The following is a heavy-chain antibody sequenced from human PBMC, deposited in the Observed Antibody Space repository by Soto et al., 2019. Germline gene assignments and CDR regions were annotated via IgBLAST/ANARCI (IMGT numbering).Heavy chain of an antibody. Sequence: GGSLRLSCSASGFTFSDYAMHWVRQTPGKGLEYVSVIRSAGDRIYYADSVKGRFTISTDNAGNSVFLQMRSLRDEDTAVYFCVRDRDLYRDMFHADLWSQGTLVTVSS. D-gene: IGHD3-10*02. CDR2: IRSAGDRI. V-gene: IGHV3-64D*06. J-gene: IGHJ4*01. CDR3: VRDRDLYRDMFHADL. CDR1: GFTFSDYA.